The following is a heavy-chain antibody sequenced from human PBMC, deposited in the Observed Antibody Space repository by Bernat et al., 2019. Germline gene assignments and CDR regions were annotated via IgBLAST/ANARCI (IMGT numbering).Heavy chain of an antibody. CDR2: ISGSGGST. V-gene: IGHV3-23*01. D-gene: IGHD3-16*02. Sequence: EVQLLESGGGLVQPGGSLRLSCAASGFTFSSYAMSWVRQAPGKGLEWVSAISGSGGSTYYADSVKGRFTISRDNSKNTLYLQMNSLRAEDTAIYYCEKNSYYDYVWGSYRPHDAFDIWGQGTMVTVSS. CDR1: GFTFSSYA. CDR3: EKNSYYDYVWGSYRPHDAFDI. J-gene: IGHJ3*02.